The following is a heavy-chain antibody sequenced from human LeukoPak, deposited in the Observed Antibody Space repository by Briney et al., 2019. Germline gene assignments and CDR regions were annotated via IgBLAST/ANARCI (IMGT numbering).Heavy chain of an antibody. CDR1: GFTFSSYA. D-gene: IGHD6-13*01. J-gene: IGHJ4*02. CDR2: ISGSGGST. Sequence: GGSLRLSCAASGFTFSSYAMSWVRQAPGKGLEWVSAISGSGGSTYYADSVKGRFTISRDNSKNTLYLQMNSLRAEDTAVYYCANRVIAAAGTRYFVYWGQGTLVTVSS. V-gene: IGHV3-23*01. CDR3: ANRVIAAAGTRYFVY.